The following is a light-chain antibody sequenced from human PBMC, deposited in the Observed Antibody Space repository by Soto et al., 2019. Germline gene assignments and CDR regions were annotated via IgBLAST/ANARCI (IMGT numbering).Light chain of an antibody. CDR1: QSISRW. CDR3: QQYSSYWT. V-gene: IGKV1-5*01. Sequence: IRMTQSPSTLSASVGDRVTITCRASQSISRWLAWYQQKPGKGPKLLIHDATSLESGVPRRFSGSGSGTEFTLTISSMQPDEFATDYYQQYSSYWTFAQGTKVDIK. CDR2: DAT. J-gene: IGKJ1*01.